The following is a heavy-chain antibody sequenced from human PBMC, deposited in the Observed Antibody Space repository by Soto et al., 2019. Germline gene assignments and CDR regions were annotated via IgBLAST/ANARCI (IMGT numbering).Heavy chain of an antibody. Sequence: EVQLVESGGGLVKPGGSLRLSCAASGFSFSNAYMTWVRQAPGKGLEWVGRIASKSDGGTTDYAAPVKGRFTISRDDSKNTVYLQMNSLKTEDTAVYYCTTLIFGVLTTAYWGQGTLVSVSS. J-gene: IGHJ4*02. D-gene: IGHD3-3*01. CDR1: GFSFSNAY. CDR2: IASKSDGGTT. CDR3: TTLIFGVLTTAY. V-gene: IGHV3-15*07.